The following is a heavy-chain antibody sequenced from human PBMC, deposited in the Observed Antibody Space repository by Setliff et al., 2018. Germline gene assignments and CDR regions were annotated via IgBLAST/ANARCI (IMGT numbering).Heavy chain of an antibody. CDR3: AKFSRYTDSQGEFDF. D-gene: IGHD1-20*01. V-gene: IGHV3-30*02. CDR1: GFNFSSFG. Sequence: QPGGSLRLSCAASGFNFSSFGMHWVRQTPGKGLEWIGHIRFDGRKQNYADSVTGRFTISRDNSKSTVYLLLNGLTVDDTAMYYCAKFSRYTDSQGEFDFWGQGALVTVSS. J-gene: IGHJ4*02. CDR2: IRFDGRKQ.